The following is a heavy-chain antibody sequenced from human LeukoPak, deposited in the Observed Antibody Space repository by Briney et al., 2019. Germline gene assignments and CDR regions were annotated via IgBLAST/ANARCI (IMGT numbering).Heavy chain of an antibody. Sequence: GGSLRLSCAASGFTFSSYGMHWVRQAPGKGLEWVAFIRYDGSNKYYADSVKGRFTISRDNSKNTLYLQMNSLRAEDTAVYYCAKEGRGSGWYRGYDYYGMDVWGQGTTVTVSS. V-gene: IGHV3-30*02. CDR3: AKEGRGSGWYRGYDYYGMDV. CDR2: IRYDGSNK. CDR1: GFTFSSYG. J-gene: IGHJ6*02. D-gene: IGHD6-19*01.